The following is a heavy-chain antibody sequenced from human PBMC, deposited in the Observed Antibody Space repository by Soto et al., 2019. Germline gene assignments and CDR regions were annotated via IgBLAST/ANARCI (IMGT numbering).Heavy chain of an antibody. CDR2: IYHRGST. CDR3: ARGPTIFGVVDGMDV. CDR1: GGSISSSNW. V-gene: IGHV4-4*02. J-gene: IGHJ6*02. Sequence: QVQLQASGPGLVKPSGTLSRTCAVSGGSISSSNWWSWVRHPPGKGLEWIGEIYHRGSTNYNPSLTSRVTISVDKSKSQFALKLSSVTAADTVVYYGARGPTIFGVVDGMDVWGQGTTVTVSS. D-gene: IGHD3-3*01.